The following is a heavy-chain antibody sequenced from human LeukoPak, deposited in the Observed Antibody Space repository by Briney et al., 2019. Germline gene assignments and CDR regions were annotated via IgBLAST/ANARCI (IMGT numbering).Heavy chain of an antibody. CDR1: GYTFANYW. J-gene: IGHJ3*02. CDR3: ARRYSKLGDKRDAFDI. D-gene: IGHD3-16*01. V-gene: IGHV5-51*03. Sequence: KPGESLKISCRGSGYTFANYWIAWVRQMPGKGLEWMGLIYPRDSDTTYNPAFPGQVTFSADTSINIAYLQLSGLKASDTAIYYCARRYSKLGDKRDAFDIWGQGTMVTVSS. CDR2: IYPRDSDT.